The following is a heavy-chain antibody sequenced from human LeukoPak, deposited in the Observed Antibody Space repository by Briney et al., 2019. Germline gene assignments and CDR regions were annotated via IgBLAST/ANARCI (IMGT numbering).Heavy chain of an antibody. J-gene: IGHJ4*02. CDR3: ARRRYYDSSGYWYYFDY. D-gene: IGHD3-22*01. V-gene: IGHV4-59*08. CDR1: GDSISTYY. Sequence: SETLSLTCTVSGDSISTYYWNWIRQPPGKGLEWIGFIYDSGSTNYNPSLRRRVTISLDTSKNQFSLRLSSVTAADTAVYYCARRRYYDSSGYWYYFDYWGQGTLVTVSS. CDR2: IYDSGST.